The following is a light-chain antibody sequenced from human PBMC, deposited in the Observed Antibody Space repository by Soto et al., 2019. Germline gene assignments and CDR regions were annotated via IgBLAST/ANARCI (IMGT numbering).Light chain of an antibody. J-gene: IGLJ1*01. CDR3: GSYTSTSTPYV. CDR2: DVT. CDR1: SSDIGGFNY. V-gene: IGLV2-14*01. Sequence: QSALTQPASVSGSPGQSITISCTGTSSDIGGFNYVSWYQQHPGKAPRLMIYDVTNRPSGVSDRFSGSKSGNTASLTISGLQAEDEADYYCGSYTSTSTPYVFGPGTKLTVL.